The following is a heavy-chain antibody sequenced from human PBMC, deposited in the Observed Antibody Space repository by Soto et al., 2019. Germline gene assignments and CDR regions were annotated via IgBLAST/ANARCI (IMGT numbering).Heavy chain of an antibody. CDR3: ARDPSVGATMGLDY. Sequence: GGSLRLSCAASGFTFSSYGMHWVRQAPGKGLEWVAVIWYDGSNKYYADSVKGRFTISRDNSKNTLYLQMNSLRAEDTAVYYCARDPSVGATMGLDYWGQGTLVTVSS. V-gene: IGHV3-33*01. CDR1: GFTFSSYG. D-gene: IGHD1-26*01. CDR2: IWYDGSNK. J-gene: IGHJ4*02.